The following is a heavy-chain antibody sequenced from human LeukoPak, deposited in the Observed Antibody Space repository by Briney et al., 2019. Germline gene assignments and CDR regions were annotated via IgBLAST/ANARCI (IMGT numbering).Heavy chain of an antibody. J-gene: IGHJ6*04. CDR1: GFTFSNAW. CDR2: IKSKTDGGTT. D-gene: IGHD1-26*01. Sequence: ETGGPLRLSCAASGFTFSNAWMSWVRQAPGKGLEWVGRIKSKTDGGTTDYAAPVKGRFTISRDDSKNTLYLQMNSLKTEDTAVYYCTTDPHSDYYYYYGMDVWGKGTTVTVSS. CDR3: TTDPHSDYYYYYGMDV. V-gene: IGHV3-15*01.